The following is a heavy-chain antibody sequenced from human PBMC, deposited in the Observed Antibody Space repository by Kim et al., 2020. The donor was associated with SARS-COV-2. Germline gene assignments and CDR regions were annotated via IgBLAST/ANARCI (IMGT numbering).Heavy chain of an antibody. CDR1: GGSISNYY. V-gene: IGHV4-59*13. D-gene: IGHD3-22*01. J-gene: IGHJ6*02. Sequence: SETLSLTCTVSGGSISNYYWSWIRQPPGKGLEWIGYIYYSGSTNYNPSPKSRVTISLDRSKNQFSLKLSSATAADTAVYFCARDYYDSSGFFGYYYGMDVWGQGTTVTVSS. CDR2: IYYSGST. CDR3: ARDYYDSSGFFGYYYGMDV.